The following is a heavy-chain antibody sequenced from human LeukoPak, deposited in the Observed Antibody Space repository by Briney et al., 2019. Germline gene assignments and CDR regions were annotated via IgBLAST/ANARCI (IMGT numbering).Heavy chain of an antibody. V-gene: IGHV3-33*01. Sequence: GRSLRLSCAASGFTFSSYGMHWVRQAPGKGLEWVAVIWYDGSNKYYADSVKGRFTISRDNSKNTLYLQMNSLRAEDTAVYYCARRNYYDSSGYLIDYWGQGNLVTVSS. D-gene: IGHD3-22*01. CDR1: GFTFSSYG. J-gene: IGHJ4*02. CDR2: IWYDGSNK. CDR3: ARRNYYDSSGYLIDY.